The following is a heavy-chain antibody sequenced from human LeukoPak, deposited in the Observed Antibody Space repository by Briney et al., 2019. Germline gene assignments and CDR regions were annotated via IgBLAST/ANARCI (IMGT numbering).Heavy chain of an antibody. Sequence: ASVKLSCKASGFTFTSSDMQWVRQARGQRLEWIGWIDAGSGNTNYAHKFQERVTITRDMSTSTAYMELSSLRSEDTAVYYCAADPYCSGGSCWYWFDPWGQGTLVTVSS. J-gene: IGHJ5*02. V-gene: IGHV1-58*02. CDR2: IDAGSGNT. CDR3: AADPYCSGGSCWYWFDP. CDR1: GFTFTSSD. D-gene: IGHD2-15*01.